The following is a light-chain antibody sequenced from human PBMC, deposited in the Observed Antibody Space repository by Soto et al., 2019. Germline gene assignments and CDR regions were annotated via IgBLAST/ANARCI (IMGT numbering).Light chain of an antibody. CDR3: SSYTTSNTRQIV. Sequence: QSALTQPASVSGSPGQSITISCTGTSSDVGSYNLVSWYQHHPGKAPKPLIYDVSNRPSGVSNRFSGSKSDNTASLTISGLQPEDEADYYCSSYTTSNTRQIVFGTGTKVT. J-gene: IGLJ1*01. CDR2: DVS. V-gene: IGLV2-14*02. CDR1: SSDVGSYNL.